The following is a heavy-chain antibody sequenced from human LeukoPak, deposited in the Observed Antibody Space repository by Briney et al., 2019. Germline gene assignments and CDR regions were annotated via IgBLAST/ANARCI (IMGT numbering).Heavy chain of an antibody. V-gene: IGHV4-59*01. D-gene: IGHD3-9*01. CDR1: GGSISSYY. Sequence: SETLSLTCTVSGGSISSYYWSWIRQPPGKGLEWIGYIYYSGSTNYNPSLKSRVTISVDTSKNQFSLKLSSVTAADTAVYYCARRAGRYFDWSHFDYWGQGTLVTVSS. CDR3: ARRAGRYFDWSHFDY. J-gene: IGHJ4*02. CDR2: IYYSGST.